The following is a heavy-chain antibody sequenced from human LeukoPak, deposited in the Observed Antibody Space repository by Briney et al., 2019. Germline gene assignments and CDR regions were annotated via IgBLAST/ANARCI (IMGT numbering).Heavy chain of an antibody. V-gene: IGHV3-23*01. CDR1: GFTFSSYG. D-gene: IGHD3-22*01. J-gene: IGHJ4*02. CDR3: AKDDYDSSGYLVY. Sequence: PGGSLRLSCAASGFTFSSYGMSWVRQAPGKGREWVSAISGSGGSTYYADSVKGRFTISRDNSKNTLYLQMNSLRAEDTAVYYCAKDDYDSSGYLVYWGQGTLVTVSS. CDR2: ISGSGGST.